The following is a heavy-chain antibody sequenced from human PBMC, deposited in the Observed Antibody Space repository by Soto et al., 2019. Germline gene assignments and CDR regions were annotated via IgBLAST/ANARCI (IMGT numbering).Heavy chain of an antibody. CDR1: GGSISSSSYH. CDR3: ARTANWLDS. V-gene: IGHV4-39*01. CDR2: IHSSGSA. J-gene: IGHJ5*01. Sequence: QLQLQESGPGLVKPSETLSLTCTVSGGSISSSSYHWGWIRQPPGKRPEWIGNIHSSGSAYHNPSLRSRVTVSVDTSKNQFSLKLTSVTAADTAVYYCARTANWLDSWGQGTLVTVSS.